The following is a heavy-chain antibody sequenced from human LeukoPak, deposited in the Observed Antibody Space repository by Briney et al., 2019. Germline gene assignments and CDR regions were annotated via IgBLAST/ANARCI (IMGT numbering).Heavy chain of an antibody. CDR2: ISGSSSHI. CDR1: GFTFSSYS. V-gene: IGHV3-21*01. Sequence: GGSLRLSCAASGFTFSSYSMDWVRQAPGKGLEWVSAISGSSSHIYYVDSVKGRFTISRDNAKNSLYLQMNSLRAEDTAVYYCARGLPLQPYDYWGQGTLVTVSS. J-gene: IGHJ4*02. CDR3: ARGLPLQPYDY.